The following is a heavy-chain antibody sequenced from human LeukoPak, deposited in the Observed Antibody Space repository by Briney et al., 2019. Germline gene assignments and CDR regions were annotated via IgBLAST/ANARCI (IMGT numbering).Heavy chain of an antibody. J-gene: IGHJ6*03. CDR3: AKEGYSRGYYSYYYMDV. V-gene: IGHV3-21*01. CDR2: ISSSSSYI. CDR1: GFTFSSYG. D-gene: IGHD6-13*01. Sequence: GGSLRLSCAASGFTFSSYGMNWVRQAPGKGLEWVSSISSSSSYIYYADSVKGRFTISRDNSKNTVYVQMNSLRAEDTAVYYCAKEGYSRGYYSYYYMDVWGKGTTVTVSS.